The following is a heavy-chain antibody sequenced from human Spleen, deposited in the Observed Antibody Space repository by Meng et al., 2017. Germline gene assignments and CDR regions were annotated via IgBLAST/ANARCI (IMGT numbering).Heavy chain of an antibody. V-gene: IGHV4-59*01. D-gene: IGHD3-16*01. Sequence: GSLRLSCTVSGDSISNYYWSWIRQPPGKGLEWIGYIYYSGSTNYNPSLKSRVTISVDTSRTQFSLKLSSVTAADTAVYYCARNLDYYYAMDVWGQGTTVTV. CDR2: IYYSGST. CDR3: ARNLDYYYAMDV. J-gene: IGHJ6*02. CDR1: GDSISNYY.